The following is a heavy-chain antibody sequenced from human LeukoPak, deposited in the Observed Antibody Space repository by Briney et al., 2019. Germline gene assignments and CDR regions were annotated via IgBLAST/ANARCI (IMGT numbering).Heavy chain of an antibody. D-gene: IGHD2-15*01. CDR2: IYSGGRT. Sequence: GGSLRLSCAASGFTVSSNYMSWVRQAPGKGLEWVSVIYSGGRTYYADSVKGRFTISRDNSKNTVYLQMNSLRADDTAVYYCARGQYFCSGGTCYDNWFDPWGQGTLVTVSS. V-gene: IGHV3-53*01. J-gene: IGHJ5*02. CDR3: ARGQYFCSGGTCYDNWFDP. CDR1: GFTVSSNY.